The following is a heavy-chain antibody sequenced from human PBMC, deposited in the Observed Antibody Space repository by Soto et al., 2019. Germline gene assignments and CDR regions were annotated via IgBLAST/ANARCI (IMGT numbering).Heavy chain of an antibody. D-gene: IGHD3-16*01. J-gene: IGHJ6*02. V-gene: IGHV1-18*01. CDR2: ISGYNGKT. CDR1: GYSFTRYG. CDR3: AREGDRPYYYYGMDV. Sequence: QVQLVQSGNEGKKPGASVNVSCKASGYSFTRYGISWVRQAPGQGVEWMGWISGYNGKTKYAQKLQGRVSMTTDTSTRTAYMELRSLGSDDTAVYYCAREGDRPYYYYGMDVWGQGTTVTVSS.